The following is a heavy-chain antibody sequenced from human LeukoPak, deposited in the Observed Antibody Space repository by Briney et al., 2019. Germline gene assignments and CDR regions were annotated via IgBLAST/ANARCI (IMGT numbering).Heavy chain of an antibody. CDR3: ARGLGPVGRGTRAFDY. CDR2: IYYSGST. V-gene: IGHV4-39*07. Sequence: PSETLSLTCTVSGGSISSSSYYWGWIRQPPGKGLEGIGSIYYSGSTYYNPSLKSRVTISVDTSKNQFSLKLSSVTAADTAVYYCARGLGPVGRGTRAFDYWGQGTLVTVSS. J-gene: IGHJ4*02. D-gene: IGHD3/OR15-3a*01. CDR1: GGSISSSSYY.